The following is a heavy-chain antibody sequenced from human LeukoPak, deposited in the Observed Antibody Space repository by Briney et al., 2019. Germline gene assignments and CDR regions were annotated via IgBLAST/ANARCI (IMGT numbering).Heavy chain of an antibody. D-gene: IGHD1-26*01. Sequence: GGSLRLSCAASGFTFRDYYMSWIRQAPGKGLEWVSYISTRGDTIYYADSVKGRFTISRDNAKNSLYLRMNSLRAEDTAVYYCASPRGGGSWPFDYWGQGTLVTVSS. CDR2: ISTRGDTI. CDR3: ASPRGGGSWPFDY. V-gene: IGHV3-11*01. CDR1: GFTFRDYY. J-gene: IGHJ4*02.